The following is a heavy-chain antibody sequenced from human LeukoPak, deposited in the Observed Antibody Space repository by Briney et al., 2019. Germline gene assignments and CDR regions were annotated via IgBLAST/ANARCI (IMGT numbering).Heavy chain of an antibody. J-gene: IGHJ4*02. V-gene: IGHV3-23*01. D-gene: IGHD2-8*01. CDR2: MSGSGGST. CDR1: GFTFSTYA. Sequence: PGRSLRLSCAASGFTFSTYAMSWVRQAPGKGLEWVSGMSGSGGSTYYADSVKGRFTISRDNSKNTLYLQINSLRAEDTAIYYCAKEPKVFLRRDYFDYWGQGTLVTVSS. CDR3: AKEPKVFLRRDYFDY.